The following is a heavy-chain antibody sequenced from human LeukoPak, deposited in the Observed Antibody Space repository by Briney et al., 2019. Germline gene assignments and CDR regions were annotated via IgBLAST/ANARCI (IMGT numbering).Heavy chain of an antibody. CDR1: GFTFDDSV. CDR3: ARDRRYYDILTGYYPDAFDI. J-gene: IGHJ3*02. V-gene: IGHV3-20*04. Sequence: GGSLRLSCAASGFTFDDSVMSWVRHAPGKGLEWVSGINWNGGSTGYADSVKGRFTISRDNSKNTLYLQMNSLRAEDTAVYYCARDRRYYDILTGYYPDAFDIWGQGTMVTVSS. D-gene: IGHD3-9*01. CDR2: INWNGGST.